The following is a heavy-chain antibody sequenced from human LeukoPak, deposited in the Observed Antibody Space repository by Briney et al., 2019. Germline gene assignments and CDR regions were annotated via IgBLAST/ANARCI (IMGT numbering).Heavy chain of an antibody. CDR2: ISYDGSNK. CDR3: ARALPRQLDINYYYGMDV. Sequence: GGSLRLSCAASGFTFSSYAMHWVRQAPGKGLEWVAVISYDGSNKYYADSVKGRLTISRDNSKNTLYLQMNSLRAEDTAVYYCARALPRQLDINYYYGMDVWGQGTTVTVSS. D-gene: IGHD6-6*01. J-gene: IGHJ6*02. CDR1: GFTFSSYA. V-gene: IGHV3-30-3*01.